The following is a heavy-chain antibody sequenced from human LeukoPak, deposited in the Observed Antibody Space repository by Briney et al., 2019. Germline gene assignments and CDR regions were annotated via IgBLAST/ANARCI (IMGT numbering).Heavy chain of an antibody. V-gene: IGHV3-21*01. CDR1: GVTFTSYG. J-gene: IGHJ4*02. Sequence: GGSLRLSCTVYGVTFTSYGMNWGRQAPGKGLEWVSSISSSSSYIYYADSVKGRFTISRDNAKSALYLQMNSLRAEDTAVYYCARVEYSGGFDDWGQGTLVTVSS. CDR3: ARVEYSGGFDD. D-gene: IGHD2/OR15-2a*01. CDR2: ISSSSSYI.